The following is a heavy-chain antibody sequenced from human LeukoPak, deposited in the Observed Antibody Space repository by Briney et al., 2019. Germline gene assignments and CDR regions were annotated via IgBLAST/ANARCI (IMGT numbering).Heavy chain of an antibody. CDR1: GYTFTSYG. V-gene: IGHV1-18*01. Sequence: GASVKVSCKATGYTFTSYGITWVRQAPGQGLEWMGWISGYRGSTNYAQKFQDRITMTTDTSTSTAYMELRSLRSDDTAVYYCAREEHLKGAFDIWGQGTMVTVSS. CDR3: AREEHLKGAFDI. D-gene: IGHD1-26*01. CDR2: ISGYRGST. J-gene: IGHJ3*02.